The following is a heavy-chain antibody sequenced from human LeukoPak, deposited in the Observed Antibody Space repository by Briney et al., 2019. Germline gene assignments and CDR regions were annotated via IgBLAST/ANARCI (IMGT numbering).Heavy chain of an antibody. Sequence: GGSLRLSCAASGFTFRSYWMHWVRQAPGKGLVWVSGINSDGSDTSYADDVKGRFTISRDNAKNTLYLQMNSLRAEDTAAYYCARVGIQRYFDYWGQGTLVTVSS. V-gene: IGHV3-74*01. CDR2: INSDGSDT. CDR1: GFTFRSYW. D-gene: IGHD5-18*01. J-gene: IGHJ4*02. CDR3: ARVGIQRYFDY.